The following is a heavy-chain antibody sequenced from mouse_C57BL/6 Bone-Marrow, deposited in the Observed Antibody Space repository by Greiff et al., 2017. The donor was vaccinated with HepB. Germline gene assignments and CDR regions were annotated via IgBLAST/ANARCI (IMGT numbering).Heavy chain of an antibody. CDR3: TRYLLWLRRALYYFDY. CDR2: IDPETGGT. Sequence: QVQLQQSGAELVRPGASVTLSCKASGYTFTDYDMHWVKQTPVHGLEWIGAIDPETGGTAYNQKFKGKAILTADKSSSTAYMELRSLTSEDSAVYYCTRYLLWLRRALYYFDYWGQGTTLTVSS. J-gene: IGHJ2*01. V-gene: IGHV1-15*01. D-gene: IGHD2-2*01. CDR1: GYTFTDYD.